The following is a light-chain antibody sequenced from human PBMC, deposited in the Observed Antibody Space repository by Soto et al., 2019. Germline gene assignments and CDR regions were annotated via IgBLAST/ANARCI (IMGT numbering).Light chain of an antibody. CDR1: QPISNY. J-gene: IGKJ1*01. CDR3: QQTHAVPLT. Sequence: DVQMTQSPSSLSASVGDTVTIACRASQPISNYLNWYQQKPGEVPKVLIFGASSLRSGVPSRFSGSGYGTDFTLTINNLHPDDIATYYCQQTHAVPLTFG. CDR2: GAS. V-gene: IGKV1-39*01.